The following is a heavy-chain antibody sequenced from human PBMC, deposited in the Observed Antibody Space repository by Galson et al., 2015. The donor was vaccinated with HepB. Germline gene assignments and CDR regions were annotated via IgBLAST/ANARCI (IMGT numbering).Heavy chain of an antibody. CDR1: GFTFSSYS. CDR3: ARVWNEDEFCDY. D-gene: IGHD1-1*01. Sequence: SLRLSCAASGFTFSSYSMNWVRQAPGKGLEWVSYISSSSTTIHYADSVKGRFTISRDNAKNSLYLQMNSLRAEDTAVYYCARVWNEDEFCDYWGQGTLVTVSS. CDR2: ISSSSTTI. J-gene: IGHJ4*02. V-gene: IGHV3-48*01.